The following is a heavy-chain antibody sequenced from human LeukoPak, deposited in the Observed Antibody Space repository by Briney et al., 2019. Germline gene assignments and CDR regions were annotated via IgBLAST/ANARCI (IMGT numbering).Heavy chain of an antibody. Sequence: GESLKISCKGSGYRFSSYWIGWGRQMPGKGLEWMGIIYPGDSETRYGPSFQGQVTISDDKSISTAYLQWSSLKASDTAMYYCVRALGYCSSGSCYYYDYWGQGTLVTVSS. CDR3: VRALGYCSSGSCYYYDY. V-gene: IGHV5-51*01. D-gene: IGHD2-15*01. CDR2: IYPGDSET. J-gene: IGHJ4*02. CDR1: GYRFSSYW.